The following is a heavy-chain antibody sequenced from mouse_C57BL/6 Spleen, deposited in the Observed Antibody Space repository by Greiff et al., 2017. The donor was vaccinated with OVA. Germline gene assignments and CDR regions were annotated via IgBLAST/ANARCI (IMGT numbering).Heavy chain of an antibody. D-gene: IGHD2-4*01. CDR2: IYPRSGNT. Sequence: QVQLQQSGAELARPGASVKLSCKASGYTFTSYGISWVKQRTGQGLEWIGEIYPRSGNTYYNEKFKGKATLTADKSSSTAYMALRSLTSEDSAVYFCARAFDYDYYYAMDYWGQGTSVTVAS. V-gene: IGHV1-81*01. J-gene: IGHJ4*01. CDR3: ARAFDYDYYYAMDY. CDR1: GYTFTSYG.